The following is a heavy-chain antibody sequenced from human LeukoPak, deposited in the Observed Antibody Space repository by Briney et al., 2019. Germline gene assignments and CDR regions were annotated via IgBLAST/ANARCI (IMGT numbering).Heavy chain of an antibody. V-gene: IGHV3-7*01. J-gene: IGHJ4*02. D-gene: IGHD3-10*01. CDR3: VRGGQGFGY. Sequence: GGSLRLSCAASGYSFSTYWMSWVRQAPGKGLEWVANIKQDGSEKNYVDSVKGRFTISRDNAKNSLYLQMNSLRDEDTALYYCVRGGQGFGYWGQGTLVTVSS. CDR1: GYSFSTYW. CDR2: IKQDGSEK.